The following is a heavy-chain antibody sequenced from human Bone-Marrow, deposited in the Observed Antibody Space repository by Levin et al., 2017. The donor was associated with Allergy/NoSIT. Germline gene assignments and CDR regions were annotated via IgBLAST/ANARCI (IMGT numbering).Heavy chain of an antibody. V-gene: IGHV3-30*09. CDR2: ISFDGSNI. CDR1: GFSFDAAA. J-gene: IGHJ4*02. Sequence: AGGSLRLSCAASGFSFDAAAMQWVRQSPGRGLEWVAAISFDGSNIFYADSVKGRFVVSRDNSKSTLYLEMNDLRVDDTAVYFCTRPAPHVSPPPLEQWGQGALVTVSS. CDR3: TRPAPHVSPPPLEQ. D-gene: IGHD5/OR15-5a*01.